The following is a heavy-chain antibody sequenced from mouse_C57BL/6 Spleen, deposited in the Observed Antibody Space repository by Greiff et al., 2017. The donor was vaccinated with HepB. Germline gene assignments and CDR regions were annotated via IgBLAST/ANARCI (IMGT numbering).Heavy chain of an antibody. CDR1: GYTFTSYW. J-gene: IGHJ2*01. CDR2: IYPGSGST. D-gene: IGHD1-1*01. CDR3: ARLDYGSSYFDY. V-gene: IGHV1-55*01. Sequence: QVQLKQPGAELVKPGASVKMSCKASGYTFTSYWITWVKQRPGQGLEWIGDIYPGSGSTNYNEKFKSKATLTADTSSSTAYMQRSSLTSEDSAVYYCARLDYGSSYFDYWGQGTTLTVSS.